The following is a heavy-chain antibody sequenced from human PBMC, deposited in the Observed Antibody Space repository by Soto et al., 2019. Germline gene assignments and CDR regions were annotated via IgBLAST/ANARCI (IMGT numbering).Heavy chain of an antibody. J-gene: IGHJ6*02. D-gene: IGHD2-2*02. CDR1: GYTFTSYD. V-gene: IGHV1-8*01. CDR2: MNPNSGNT. CDR3: ARSYIVVVPAAIIYYYGMDV. Sequence: ASVKVSCKASGYTFTSYDINWVRQATGQGLEWMGWMNPNSGNTGYAQKFQGRVTMTRNTFISTAYMELSSLRSEDTAVYYCARSYIVVVPAAIIYYYGMDVWGQGTTVTVSS.